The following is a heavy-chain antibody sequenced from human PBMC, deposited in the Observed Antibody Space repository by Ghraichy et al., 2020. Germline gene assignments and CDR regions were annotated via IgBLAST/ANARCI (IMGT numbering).Heavy chain of an antibody. CDR3: ARGPQAATHFAY. CDR2: INHSGST. D-gene: IGHD2-15*01. Sequence: SETLSLTCAVYGGSFSGYYWSWIRQPPGKGLEWIGEINHSGSTNYNPSLKSRVTISVDTSKNQFSLKLSSVTAADTAVYYCARGPQAATHFAYWGQGTLVTVSS. J-gene: IGHJ4*02. V-gene: IGHV4-34*01. CDR1: GGSFSGYY.